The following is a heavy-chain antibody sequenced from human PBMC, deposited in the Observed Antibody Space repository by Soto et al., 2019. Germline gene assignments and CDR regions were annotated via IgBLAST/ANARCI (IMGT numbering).Heavy chain of an antibody. V-gene: IGHV4-30-4*01. CDR2: IYSSGST. CDR3: ASLNLSFDP. Sequence: QVQLQESGPGLVKPSQTLSLTCTVSGASISSGDSFWSWIRQPPGKGLEWIAYIYSSGSTYYNPSLKRRVAISIDTSKNQFSLYLSSLTAADTAVYYCASLNLSFDPWGQGTLVTVSS. J-gene: IGHJ5*02. CDR1: GASISSGDSF.